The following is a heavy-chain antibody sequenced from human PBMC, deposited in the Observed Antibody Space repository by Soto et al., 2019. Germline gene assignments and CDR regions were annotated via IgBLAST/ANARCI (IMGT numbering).Heavy chain of an antibody. CDR2: ISGSGGST. V-gene: IGHV3-23*01. D-gene: IGHD6-19*01. CDR3: AKDHPIPKAVAGTFGY. J-gene: IGHJ4*02. Sequence: RLSCAASGFTFSSYAMSWVRQAPGKGLEWVSAISGSGGSTYYADSVKGRFTISRDNSKNTLYLQMNSLRAEDTAVYYCAKDHPIPKAVAGTFGYWGQGTLVTVSS. CDR1: GFTFSSYA.